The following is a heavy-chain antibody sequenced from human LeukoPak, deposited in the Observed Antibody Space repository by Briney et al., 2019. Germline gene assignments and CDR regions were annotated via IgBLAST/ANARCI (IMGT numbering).Heavy chain of an antibody. V-gene: IGHV3-48*01. CDR1: GFTFSSYS. CDR2: ISSSSSTR. D-gene: IGHD1-26*01. J-gene: IGHJ4*02. CDR3: ARRSRQYIDY. Sequence: GGSLRLSCAASGFTFSSYSMNWVRQAPGKGLEWVSYISSSSSTRYYADSVKGRFTISRDNAKNSLYLQMNSLRAEDTAVYYCARRSRQYIDYWGQGTLVTVSS.